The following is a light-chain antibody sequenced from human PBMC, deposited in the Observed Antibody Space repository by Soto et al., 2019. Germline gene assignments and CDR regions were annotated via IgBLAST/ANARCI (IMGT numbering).Light chain of an antibody. J-gene: IGKJ1*01. CDR3: QQYDNWPRT. CDR1: QSVSDR. V-gene: IGKV3D-15*01. CDR2: DAS. Sequence: EIVMTQSPDTLSVSPGERATLSCRASQSVSDRVVWYQQKSGQAPRLLIYDASNRATGIPARFSGSGSGTDFTLTISSLESEDFAIYFCQQYDNWPRTFGQGTKVDIK.